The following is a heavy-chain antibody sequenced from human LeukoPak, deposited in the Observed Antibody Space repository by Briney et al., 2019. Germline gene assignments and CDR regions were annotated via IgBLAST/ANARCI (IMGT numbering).Heavy chain of an antibody. CDR3: AIYSDTYYFDH. CDR2: INPGDSDT. Sequence: GESLKISCKGSGYRFTSSWIGWVRQMPGKGLEWMGIINPGDSDTRYSPSFQGQVTISADKSISTAYLQWSSLKASDTAMYYCAIYSDTYYFDHWGQGTLVTVSS. CDR1: GYRFTSSW. J-gene: IGHJ4*02. V-gene: IGHV5-51*01. D-gene: IGHD1-26*01.